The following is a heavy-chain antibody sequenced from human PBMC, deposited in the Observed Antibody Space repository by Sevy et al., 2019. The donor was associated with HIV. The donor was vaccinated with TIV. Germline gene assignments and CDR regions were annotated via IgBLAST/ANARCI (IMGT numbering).Heavy chain of an antibody. Sequence: GGSLRLSCAASGFTFRNYVMNWVRQPPGKGLEWVSVISDGGGTTYYADSVKGRLTISKDDSKSTLYLQMNSLGVEDTAVYFCAKRVAGALAALDIWGQGTMVTVSS. V-gene: IGHV3-23*01. J-gene: IGHJ3*02. D-gene: IGHD3-10*01. CDR2: ISDGGGTT. CDR1: GFTFRNYV. CDR3: AKRVAGALAALDI.